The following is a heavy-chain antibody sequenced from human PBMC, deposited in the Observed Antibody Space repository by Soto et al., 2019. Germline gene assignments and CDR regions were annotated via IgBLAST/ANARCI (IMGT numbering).Heavy chain of an antibody. Sequence: XETLCLTVTVSGGSISSYYWSWIRQPPGKGLEWIGYIYYSGSTNYNPSLKSRVTISVDTSKNQFSLKLSSVTAADTAVYYCARVSGFLYFDYWGQGTLVTVSS. CDR1: GGSISSYY. CDR3: ARVSGFLYFDY. D-gene: IGHD5-12*01. CDR2: IYYSGST. J-gene: IGHJ4*02. V-gene: IGHV4-59*01.